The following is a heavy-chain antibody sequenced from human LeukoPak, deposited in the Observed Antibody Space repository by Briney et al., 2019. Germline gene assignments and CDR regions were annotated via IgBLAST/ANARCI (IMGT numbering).Heavy chain of an antibody. CDR1: GGSISSSSYY. J-gene: IGHJ5*02. Sequence: SETLSLTCTVSGGSISSSSYYWGWIRQPPGKGLEWIGSIHYSGSTNYNPSLKSRVTISVDTSKNQFSLKLSSVTAADTAVYYCARAKYCSSTSCYNWFDPWGQGTLVTVSS. D-gene: IGHD2-2*01. V-gene: IGHV4-39*07. CDR2: IHYSGST. CDR3: ARAKYCSSTSCYNWFDP.